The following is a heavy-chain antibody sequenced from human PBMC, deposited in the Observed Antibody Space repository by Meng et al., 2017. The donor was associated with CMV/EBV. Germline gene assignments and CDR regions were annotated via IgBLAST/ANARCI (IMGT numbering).Heavy chain of an antibody. CDR1: GGTFSSYA. CDR3: ASTRVVVPAAIFSLRGRRGWFDP. Sequence: SVKVSCKASGGTFSSYAISWVRQAPGQGLEWMGGIIPILGIANYAQKFQGRVTITADKSTSTACMELSSLRSEDTAVYYCASTRVVVPAAIFSLRGRRGWFDPWGQGTLVTVSS. J-gene: IGHJ5*02. CDR2: IIPILGIA. D-gene: IGHD2-2*01. V-gene: IGHV1-69*10.